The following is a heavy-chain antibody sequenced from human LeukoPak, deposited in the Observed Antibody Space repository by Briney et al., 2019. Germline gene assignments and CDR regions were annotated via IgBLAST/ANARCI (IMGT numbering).Heavy chain of an antibody. CDR2: MNPNSGNT. V-gene: IGHV1-8*01. J-gene: IGHJ3*02. CDR1: GYTFTSYD. CDR3: ARGYMTSDAFDI. Sequence: ASVKVSCKASGYTFTSYDINWVRQATGQGLEWMGWMNPNSGNTGYAQKFQGRVTMTRNTSISTAYMELSSLRSEDTAVYYCARGYMTSDAFDIWGQGTMVTVSS. D-gene: IGHD4-11*01.